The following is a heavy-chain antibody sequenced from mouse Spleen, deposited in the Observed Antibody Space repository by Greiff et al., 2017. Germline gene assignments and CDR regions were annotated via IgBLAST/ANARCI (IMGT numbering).Heavy chain of an antibody. D-gene: IGHD2-4*01. Sequence: QVQLQQSGPGLVQPSQSLSITCTVSGFSLTSYGVHWVRQSPGKGLEWLGVIWRGGSTDYNAAFMSRLSITKDNSKSQVFFKMNSLQADDTAIYYCAKNWGYYDFYWYFDVWGAGTTVTVSS. CDR3: AKNWGYYDFYWYFDV. CDR1: GFSLTSYG. V-gene: IGHV2-5*01. J-gene: IGHJ1*01. CDR2: IWRGGST.